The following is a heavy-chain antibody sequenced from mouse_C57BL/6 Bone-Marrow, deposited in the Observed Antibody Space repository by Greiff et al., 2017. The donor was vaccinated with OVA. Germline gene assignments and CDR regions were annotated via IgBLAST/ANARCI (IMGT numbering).Heavy chain of an antibody. CDR2: INPYNGGT. CDR1: GYTFTDYY. Sequence: VQLQQSGPVLVKPGASVKMSCKASGYTFTDYYMNWVKQSHGKSLEWIGVINPYNGGTSYNQKFKGKATLTVDKSSSTAYMELNSLTSEDSAVYYCARSYCCKGYWGQGTTLTVSS. V-gene: IGHV1-19*01. D-gene: IGHD2-10*01. J-gene: IGHJ2*01. CDR3: ARSYCCKGY.